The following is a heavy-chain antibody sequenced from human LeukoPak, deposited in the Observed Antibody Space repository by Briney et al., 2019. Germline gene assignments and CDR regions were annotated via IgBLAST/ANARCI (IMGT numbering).Heavy chain of an antibody. CDR3: ARDGTVTNGPFDY. D-gene: IGHD4-17*01. CDR2: MSYSGNT. CDR1: GGSVSSGRYY. V-gene: IGHV4-61*01. J-gene: IGHJ4*02. Sequence: SETLSLTCTVSGGSVSSGRYYWSWIRQPPGKGLEWIGYMSYSGNTSYNPSLKSRVTISVDTSKSQFSLKLSSVTAADTAVYYCARDGTVTNGPFDYWGQGTLVTVSS.